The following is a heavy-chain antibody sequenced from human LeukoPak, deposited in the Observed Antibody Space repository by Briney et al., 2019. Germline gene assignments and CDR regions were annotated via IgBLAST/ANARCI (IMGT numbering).Heavy chain of an antibody. CDR2: IYTSGST. Sequence: SETLSLTCTVSGGSISSYYWSWIRQPAGKGLEWIGRIYTSGSTNYNPSLKSRVTMSVDTSKNQFSLKLSSVTAADTAVYYCARPYSTVTTHYFDYWGQGTLVTVSS. J-gene: IGHJ4*02. CDR3: ARPYSTVTTHYFDY. D-gene: IGHD4-17*01. CDR1: GGSISSYY. V-gene: IGHV4-4*07.